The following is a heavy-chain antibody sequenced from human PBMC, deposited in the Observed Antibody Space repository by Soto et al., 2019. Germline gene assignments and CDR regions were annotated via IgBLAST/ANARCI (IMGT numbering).Heavy chain of an antibody. CDR1: GGSISSYY. J-gene: IGHJ6*03. CDR3: ARGFVAARRRYMDV. CDR2: IYYSGST. V-gene: IGHV4-59*01. Sequence: SETLSLTCTVSGGSISSYYWSWIRQPPGKGLEWIGYIYYSGSTNYNPSLKSRVTISVDTSKNQFSLKLSSVTAADTAVYYWARGFVAARRRYMDVWGKGTTVTVSS. D-gene: IGHD6-6*01.